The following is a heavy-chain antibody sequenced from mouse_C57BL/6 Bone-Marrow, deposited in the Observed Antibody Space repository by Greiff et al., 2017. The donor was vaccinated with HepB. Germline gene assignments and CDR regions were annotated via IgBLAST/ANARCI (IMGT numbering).Heavy chain of an antibody. Sequence: ESGPGILQPSQTLSLTCSFSGFSLSTFGMGVGWIRQPSGKGLEWLAHIWWDDDKYYNPALKSRLTISKDTSKNQVFLKIANVDTADTATYYCAGYYYGSRGYFDYWGQGTTLTVSS. D-gene: IGHD1-1*01. J-gene: IGHJ2*01. V-gene: IGHV8-8*01. CDR3: AGYYYGSRGYFDY. CDR1: GFSLSTFGMG. CDR2: IWWDDDK.